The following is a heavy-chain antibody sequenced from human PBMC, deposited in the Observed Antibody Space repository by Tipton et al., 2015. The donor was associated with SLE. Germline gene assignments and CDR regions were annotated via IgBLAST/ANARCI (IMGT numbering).Heavy chain of an antibody. Sequence: LSLTCTVSGGSISSGDYYWSWIRQPPGKGLEWVSGISGSGNYADSVKGRFTVSRDNSKNTLYLQMNSLRAEDMAVYYCAKGEGYSSSWYRYYYGMDVWGQGTTVTVSS. CDR2: ISGSG. CDR3: AKGEGYSSSWYRYYYGMDV. CDR1: GGSISSGDYY. J-gene: IGHJ6*02. D-gene: IGHD6-13*01. V-gene: IGHV3-66*03.